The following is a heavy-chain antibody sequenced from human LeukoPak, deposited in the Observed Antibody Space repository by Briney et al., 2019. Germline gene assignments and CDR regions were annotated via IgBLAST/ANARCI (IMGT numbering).Heavy chain of an antibody. CDR3: ALDYGDYGGSQIDH. D-gene: IGHD4-17*01. CDR2: ISGGGGST. CDR1: GFTFSSYG. Sequence: GGTLRLSCAASGFTFSSYGMSWVRQAPGKGLEWVSAISGGGGSTYYPDSVKGRFTISRDTSKNTLYLQMNSLRAEDTAVYYCALDYGDYGGSQIDHWGQGTLVTVSS. V-gene: IGHV3-23*01. J-gene: IGHJ4*02.